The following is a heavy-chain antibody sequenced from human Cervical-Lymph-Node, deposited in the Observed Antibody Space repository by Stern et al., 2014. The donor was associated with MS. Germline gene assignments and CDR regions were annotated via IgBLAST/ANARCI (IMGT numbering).Heavy chain of an antibody. V-gene: IGHV2-5*02. J-gene: IGHJ4*02. CDR2: IYWDDDT. Sequence: QVTLRESGPTLVIPTQTLTLTCTFSGFSLTTNGVAVGWIRQPPGKALEGLALIYWDDDTRYSPSLKSRLTITKDTSKNQVLLTMTNVEPVDTATYYCAHRDDWQLDFAYWGQGILVTVSS. CDR1: GFSLTTNGVA. D-gene: IGHD6-6*01. CDR3: AHRDDWQLDFAY.